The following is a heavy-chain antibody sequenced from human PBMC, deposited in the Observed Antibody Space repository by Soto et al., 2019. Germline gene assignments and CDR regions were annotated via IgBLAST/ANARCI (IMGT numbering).Heavy chain of an antibody. CDR2: ISGSGGST. V-gene: IGHV3-23*01. D-gene: IGHD4-17*01. CDR3: AKDHMVGLGDYGNYYYGMDV. Sequence: GGSLRLSCAASGFTFSSYAMSWVRQAPGKGLEWVSAISGSGGSTYYADSVKGRFTISRDNSKNTLYLQMNSLRAEDTAVYYCAKDHMVGLGDYGNYYYGMDVWGQGTTVTVSS. J-gene: IGHJ6*02. CDR1: GFTFSSYA.